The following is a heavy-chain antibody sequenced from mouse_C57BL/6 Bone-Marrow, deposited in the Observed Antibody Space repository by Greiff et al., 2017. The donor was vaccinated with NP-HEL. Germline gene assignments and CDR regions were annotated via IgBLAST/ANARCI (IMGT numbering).Heavy chain of an antibody. CDR3: ARAYYYGSSYWYFDV. Sequence: VQLQQPGPELVKPGDSVKISCKASGYSFTGYFMNWVMQSHGKSLEWIGRINPYNGDTFYNQKFKGKATLTVDKSSSTAHMELRSLTSEDSAVYYCARAYYYGSSYWYFDVWGTGTTVTVSS. CDR1: GYSFTGYF. D-gene: IGHD1-1*01. J-gene: IGHJ1*03. CDR2: INPYNGDT. V-gene: IGHV1-20*01.